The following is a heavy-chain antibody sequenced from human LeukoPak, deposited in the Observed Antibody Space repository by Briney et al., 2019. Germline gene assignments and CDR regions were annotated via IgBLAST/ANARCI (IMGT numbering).Heavy chain of an antibody. V-gene: IGHV3-53*01. D-gene: IGHD3-10*01. CDR1: GFTVSSNY. CDR3: ARAYYGEDYYYGMDV. J-gene: IGHJ6*02. Sequence: GGSLRLSCAASGFTVSSNYMSWVRQAPGKGLEWVSVIYSGGSTYYADSVKGRFTISRDNSKNTLYLQMNSLRAEDTAVYYCARAYYGEDYYYGMDVWGQGTTVTVSS. CDR2: IYSGGST.